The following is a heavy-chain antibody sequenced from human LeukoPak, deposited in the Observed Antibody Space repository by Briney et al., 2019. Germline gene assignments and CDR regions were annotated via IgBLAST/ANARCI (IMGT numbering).Heavy chain of an antibody. Sequence: GGSLRLSCAASGFTFSSYGMHWVRQAPGKGLEWVAFIRYDGSNKYYADSVKGRFTISRDNSKNTRFLQMNSLRAEDTAVYYCAKGAMVRGVLDYWGQGTLVTASS. D-gene: IGHD3-10*01. CDR1: GFTFSSYG. V-gene: IGHV3-30*02. J-gene: IGHJ4*02. CDR3: AKGAMVRGVLDY. CDR2: IRYDGSNK.